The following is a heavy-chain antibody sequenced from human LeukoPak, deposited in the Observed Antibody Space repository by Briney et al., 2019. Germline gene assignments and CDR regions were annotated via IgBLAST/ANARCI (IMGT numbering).Heavy chain of an antibody. CDR3: AKDPSSYGDYGGFDY. V-gene: IGHV3-30*18. D-gene: IGHD4-17*01. J-gene: IGHJ4*02. Sequence: PGGSLRPSCAASGFTFSSYGMHWVRQAPGKGLEWVAVISYDGSNKYYADSVKGRFTISRDNSKNTLYLQMNSLRAEDTAVYYCAKDPSSYGDYGGFDYWGQGTLVTVSS. CDR2: ISYDGSNK. CDR1: GFTFSSYG.